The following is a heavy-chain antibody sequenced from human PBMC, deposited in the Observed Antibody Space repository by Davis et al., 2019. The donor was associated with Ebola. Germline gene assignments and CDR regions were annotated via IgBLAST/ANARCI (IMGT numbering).Heavy chain of an antibody. CDR3: ARSRQYYYYYYGMDV. V-gene: IGHV1-69*13. CDR1: GGTFSSYA. J-gene: IGHJ6*02. CDR2: IIPIFGTA. Sequence: SVKVSCKASGGTFSSYAISWVRQAPGQGLEWMGGIIPIFGTANYAQKFQGRVTITADESTSTAYMELSSLRSEDTAVYYCARSRQYYYYYYGMDVWGQGTTVTVSS.